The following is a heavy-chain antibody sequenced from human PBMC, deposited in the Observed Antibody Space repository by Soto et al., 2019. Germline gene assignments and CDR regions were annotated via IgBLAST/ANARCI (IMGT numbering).Heavy chain of an antibody. V-gene: IGHV1-46*01. Sequence: ASVKVSCKASGDTFTSYDMHWVRQAPGQGLEWMGVINPSGGSTSYAQKCQGRVTMTRDTSTSTVYMELSSLRSEDTAFYYCAGLKIAYDSFDLWGQGTMVTVSS. CDR2: INPSGGST. D-gene: IGHD2-21*01. CDR3: AGLKIAYDSFDL. J-gene: IGHJ3*01. CDR1: GDTFTSYD.